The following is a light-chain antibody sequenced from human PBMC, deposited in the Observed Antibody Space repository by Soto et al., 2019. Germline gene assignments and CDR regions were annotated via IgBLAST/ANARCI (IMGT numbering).Light chain of an antibody. CDR2: GVS. CDR3: QQYSQWPLT. CDR1: QSVTSN. V-gene: IGKV3-15*01. Sequence: EIVMTPSPATLSLSPGERAPLSCRASQSVTSNLAWYQQKPGQAPRLLMYGVSTRATGIPARFGGSGSATEFTLTISSLQSEDFAVYYCQQYSQWPLTFGGGTKVDIK. J-gene: IGKJ4*01.